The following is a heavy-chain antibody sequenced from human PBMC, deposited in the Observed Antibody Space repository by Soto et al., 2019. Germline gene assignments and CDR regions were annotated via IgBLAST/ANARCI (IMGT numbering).Heavy chain of an antibody. CDR1: GSSTSDDNW. CDR3: ATKDNGKYFFDS. V-gene: IGHV4-28*01. Sequence: SETLSLTCGVSGSSTSDDNWWVWIRQPPGKGLEWIGYIHHTGYTYSNPALKSRLTMSVDTSKNQFSLRLSSVTAVDTAVYYCATKDNGKYFFDSWGQGALVTVSS. CDR2: IHHTGYT. J-gene: IGHJ4*02. D-gene: IGHD1-26*01.